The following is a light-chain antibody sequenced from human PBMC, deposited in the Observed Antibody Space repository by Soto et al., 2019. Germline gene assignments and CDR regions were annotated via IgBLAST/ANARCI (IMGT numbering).Light chain of an antibody. CDR2: EVS. CDR1: SSDVGAYNF. V-gene: IGLV2-14*01. CDR3: SSYTGSNTYV. Sequence: QSALTQPASVSGSPGQSITISCTRTSSDVGAYNFVSWYQQHPGKAPKLMIYEVSNWPSGVSDRFSGSKSGNTASLTISGLQAEDEADYYCSSYTGSNTYVFGTGTKVTVL. J-gene: IGLJ1*01.